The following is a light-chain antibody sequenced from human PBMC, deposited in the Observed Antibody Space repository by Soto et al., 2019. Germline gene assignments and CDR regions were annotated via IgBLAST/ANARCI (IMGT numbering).Light chain of an antibody. CDR2: EAS. CDR1: QSVSSN. Sequence: EIVMTQSPATLSVSPGERATLSCRACQSVSSNLAWYQQKPGQAPRLLIYEASNRATGIPARFSGSGSGTDFTLTISSLEPEDFAVYSCQQRSNFGQGTRLEI. CDR3: QQRSN. V-gene: IGKV3-11*01. J-gene: IGKJ5*01.